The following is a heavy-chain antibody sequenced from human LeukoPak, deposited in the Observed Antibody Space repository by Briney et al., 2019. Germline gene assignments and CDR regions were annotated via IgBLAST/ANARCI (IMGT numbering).Heavy chain of an antibody. CDR2: IYYSGST. Sequence: PSETLSLTCTVSGGSISSGGYYWSWIRQPPGKGLEWIGYIYYSGSTDYNPSLKSRVTISVDTSKNQFSLKLSSVTAADTAVYYCARHSNSYYYYYYYMDVWGKGTTVTVSS. CDR1: GGSISSGGYY. V-gene: IGHV4-30-4*01. CDR3: ARHSNSYYYYYYYMDV. D-gene: IGHD2/OR15-2a*01. J-gene: IGHJ6*03.